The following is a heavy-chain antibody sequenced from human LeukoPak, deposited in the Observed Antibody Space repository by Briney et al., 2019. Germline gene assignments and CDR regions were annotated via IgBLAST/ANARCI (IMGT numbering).Heavy chain of an antibody. V-gene: IGHV3-30*02. CDR2: IRYDGIGK. J-gene: IGHJ4*02. CDR1: GFTFSDCS. Sequence: GGSLRLSCAASGFTFSDCSMHWVRLAPGKGLEWVAFIRYDGIGKSYADSVKGRFTVSRDNSKNTLFLQMNSLRTEDTAVYCCAKEPGSTGAYDTWGQGTLVTVSS. CDR3: AKEPGSTGAYDT. D-gene: IGHD5-12*01.